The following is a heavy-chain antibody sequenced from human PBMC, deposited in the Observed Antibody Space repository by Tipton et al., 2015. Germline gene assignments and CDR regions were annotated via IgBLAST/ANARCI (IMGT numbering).Heavy chain of an antibody. V-gene: IGHV4-39*01. J-gene: IGHJ4*02. CDR2: IYYSGST. CDR1: GGSISSSSYY. CDR3: ARGAGNSSTWDFDY. Sequence: TLSLTCTVSGGSISSSSYYWGWIRQPPGKGLEWIGSIYYSGSTYYNPSLQSRVTLSVDTSKNQFSLKLSSVTAADTAVYYCARGAGNSSTWDFDYWGQGSLVTVSS. D-gene: IGHD6-13*01.